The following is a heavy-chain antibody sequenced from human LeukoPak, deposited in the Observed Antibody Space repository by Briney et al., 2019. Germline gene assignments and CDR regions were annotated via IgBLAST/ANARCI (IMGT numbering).Heavy chain of an antibody. V-gene: IGHV4-59*01. CDR2: IHYSGRT. D-gene: IGHD4-17*01. CDR1: GDSITNYY. CDR3: ARGIMTTVPRFDY. J-gene: IGHJ4*02. Sequence: PSETLSLTCAVSGDSITNYYWSWIRQPPGKGLEWIGYIHYSGRTNSNPSLKSRVTISVDRSKNQFSLRLSSVTAADTAVYYCARGIMTTVPRFDYWGQGALVTVSS.